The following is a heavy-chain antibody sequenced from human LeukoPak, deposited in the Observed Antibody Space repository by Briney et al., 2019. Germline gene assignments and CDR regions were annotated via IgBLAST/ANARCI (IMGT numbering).Heavy chain of an antibody. CDR3: AKDHANTPVVTN. D-gene: IGHD2-21*02. V-gene: IGHV3-23*01. Sequence: PGGSLRLSCAASGLTFGDYAMSWFRKAPGKGLEWLSVISGGSSGSTYYADSVTGRFTVSRDNSKNTVDLQMNNLRVDDTAIYYCAKDHANTPVVTNWGQGILVSVSS. CDR1: GLTFGDYA. J-gene: IGHJ4*02. CDR2: ISGGSSGST.